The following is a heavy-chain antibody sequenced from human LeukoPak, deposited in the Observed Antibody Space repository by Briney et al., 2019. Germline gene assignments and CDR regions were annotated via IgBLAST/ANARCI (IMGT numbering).Heavy chain of an antibody. CDR2: ISSSGSTI. D-gene: IGHD3-22*01. J-gene: IGHJ4*02. V-gene: IGHV3-11*01. Sequence: GGSLRLSCAASGLIFGSRWMSWIRQAPGKGLEWVSYISSSGSTIYYADSVKGRFTISRDNAKNSLYLQMNSLRAEDTAVYYCARWRYYYDSSGYYSPDYFDYWGQGTLVTVSS. CDR1: GLIFGSRW. CDR3: ARWRYYYDSSGYYSPDYFDY.